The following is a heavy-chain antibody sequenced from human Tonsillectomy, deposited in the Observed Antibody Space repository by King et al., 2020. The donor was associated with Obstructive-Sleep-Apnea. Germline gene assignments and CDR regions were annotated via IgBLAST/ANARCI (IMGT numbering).Heavy chain of an antibody. Sequence: QLVQSGAEVRKPGSSVTVSCKASGGTFTNYAITWVRQAPGHGLEWMGGIMPVANVVKLAQKFQDRVTITADRSTNTAYMELGSLTKEDTAVYYCAGNPPPVAVPDSSLWEHFFCYALDVWGQGTTVTVSS. V-gene: IGHV1-69*17. J-gene: IGHJ6*02. CDR2: IMPVANVV. CDR3: AGNPPPVAVPDSSLWEHFFCYALDV. CDR1: GGTFTNYA. D-gene: IGHD1-26*01.